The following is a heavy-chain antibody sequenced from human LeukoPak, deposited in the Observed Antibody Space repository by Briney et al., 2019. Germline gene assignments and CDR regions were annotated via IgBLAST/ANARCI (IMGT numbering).Heavy chain of an antibody. J-gene: IGHJ3*02. CDR1: GYTFTGYY. CDR2: INPNSGGT. Sequence: ASVKVSCKASGYTFTGYYMHWVRQAPGQGLEWMGRINPNSGGTNYAQKFQGRVTMTRDTSISTAYMELSRLRSDDTAVYYCARLDYYDSSGYYHVDDAFDIWGQGTVVTVSS. D-gene: IGHD3-22*01. V-gene: IGHV1-2*06. CDR3: ARLDYYDSSGYYHVDDAFDI.